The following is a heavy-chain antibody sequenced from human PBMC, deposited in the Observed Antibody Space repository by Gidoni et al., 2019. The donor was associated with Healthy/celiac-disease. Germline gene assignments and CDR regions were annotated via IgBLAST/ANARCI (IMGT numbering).Heavy chain of an antibody. V-gene: IGHV3-30*18. J-gene: IGHJ6*02. CDR3: AKDSRPYYYYYGMDV. CDR1: GFPFSSYG. CDR2: ISYDGSNK. Sequence: QVQLVESGGGVVQPGRSLRLSCAASGFPFSSYGMHWVRQAPGKGLEWVAVISYDGSNKYYADSVKGRFTISRDNSKNTLYLQMNSLRAEDTAVYYCAKDSRPYYYYYGMDVWGQGTTVTVSS.